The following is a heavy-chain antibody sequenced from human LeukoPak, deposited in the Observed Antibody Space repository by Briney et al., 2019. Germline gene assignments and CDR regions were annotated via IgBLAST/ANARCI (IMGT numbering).Heavy chain of an antibody. CDR3: AKDIGLWFGELLNAGMDV. D-gene: IGHD3-10*01. J-gene: IGHJ6*02. V-gene: IGHV3-9*01. Sequence: LSLTCTVSGGSISSYYWSWIRQPPGKGLEWVSGISWNSGSIGYADSVKGRFTISRDNAKNSLYLQMNSLRAEDTALYYCAKDIGLWFGELLNAGMDVWGQGTTVTVSS. CDR2: ISWNSGSI. CDR1: GGSISSYY.